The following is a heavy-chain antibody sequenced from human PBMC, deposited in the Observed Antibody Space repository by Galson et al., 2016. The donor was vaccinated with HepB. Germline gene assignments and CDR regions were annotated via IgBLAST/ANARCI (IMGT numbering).Heavy chain of an antibody. V-gene: IGHV3-72*01. CDR3: ATTANGAESD. D-gene: IGHD2-8*01. Sequence: SLRLSCAGSGFSFSDHYMAWVRQAPGKGLEWVGRIRNKRNNYITEYAASVIGRFTISRDDSRNSVDLQMNTLKTEDTAVYYCATTANGAESDWGQGTLVTVSS. CDR1: GFSFSDHY. CDR2: IRNKRNNYIT. J-gene: IGHJ4*02.